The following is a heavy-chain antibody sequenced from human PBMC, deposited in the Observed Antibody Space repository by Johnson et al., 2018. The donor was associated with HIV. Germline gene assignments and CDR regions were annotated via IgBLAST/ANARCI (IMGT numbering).Heavy chain of an antibody. J-gene: IGHJ3*02. V-gene: IGHV3-30-3*01. CDR1: HFTFGAYA. CDR3: AGGAEVSGTLVDPFDI. D-gene: IGHD1-26*01. Sequence: QVQLVESGGGVVQPGKSLRLSCAASHFTFGAYAIHWVRLAPGKGLEWVAVASYDGDNKYYADSVNGRFTISKDNSKDKLYMEMNNLVLEDTAVDYCAGGAEVSGTLVDPFDIWGRGTMVTVSS. CDR2: ASYDGDNK.